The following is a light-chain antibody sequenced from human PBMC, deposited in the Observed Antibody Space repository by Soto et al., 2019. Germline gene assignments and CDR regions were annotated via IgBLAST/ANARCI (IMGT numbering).Light chain of an antibody. CDR2: LNSDGSH. CDR1: SGHSNYV. J-gene: IGLJ2*01. V-gene: IGLV4-69*01. Sequence: QPVLTQSPSASASLGASVKLTCTLSSGHSNYVIAWHQQQPEKGPRYLMKLNSDGSHSKGDGIPDRFSGSSSGAERYLTISSLQSDDEADYYCQTWDTGIRVFGGGTKLNVL. CDR3: QTWDTGIRV.